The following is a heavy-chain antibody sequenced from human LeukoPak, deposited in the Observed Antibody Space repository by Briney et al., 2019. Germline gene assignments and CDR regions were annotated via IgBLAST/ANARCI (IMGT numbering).Heavy chain of an antibody. CDR1: GGSISSYY. J-gene: IGHJ4*02. Sequence: PSETLSLTCTVSGGSISSYYWSWIRQPPGKGLEWIGYIYYSGSTNYNPSLKSRVTISVDTSKNQFSLKLSSVTAADTAVYYCAKDLDYGDPWGYWGQGTLVTVSS. D-gene: IGHD4-17*01. V-gene: IGHV4-59*01. CDR3: AKDLDYGDPWGY. CDR2: IYYSGST.